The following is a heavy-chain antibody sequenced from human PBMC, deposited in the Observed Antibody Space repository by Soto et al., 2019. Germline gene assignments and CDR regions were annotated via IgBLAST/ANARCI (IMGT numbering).Heavy chain of an antibody. CDR1: GFTFSSYS. Sequence: GGSLRLSCAASGFTFSSYSMNWVRQAPGKGLEWVSSISSSSSYIYYADSVKGRFTISRDNAKNSLYLQMNSLRAEDTAVYYCARDVGNDYGDVWGQGTLVTVSS. CDR2: ISSSSSYI. CDR3: ARDVGNDYGDV. V-gene: IGHV3-21*01. J-gene: IGHJ4*02. D-gene: IGHD1-26*01.